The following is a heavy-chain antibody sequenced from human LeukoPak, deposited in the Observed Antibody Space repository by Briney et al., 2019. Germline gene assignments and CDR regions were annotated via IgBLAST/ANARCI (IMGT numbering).Heavy chain of an antibody. D-gene: IGHD4-17*01. CDR2: ISSSSSYI. CDR1: GFTFSSYS. J-gene: IGHJ4*02. CDR3: ARDPDGEPYQY. V-gene: IGHV3-21*01. Sequence: GGSLRLSYAASGFTFSSYSMNWVRQAPGKGLEWVSSISSSSSYIYYADSVKGRFTISRDNAKNSLYLQMNSLRAEDTAVYYCARDPDGEPYQYWGQGTLVTVSS.